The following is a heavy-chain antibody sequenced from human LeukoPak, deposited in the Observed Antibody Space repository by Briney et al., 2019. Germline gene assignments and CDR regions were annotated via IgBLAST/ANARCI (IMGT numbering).Heavy chain of an antibody. CDR3: AKVAAAEYGMDV. D-gene: IGHD6-13*01. CDR2: ISYDGSNK. V-gene: IGHV3-30*18. Sequence: GGSLRLSCAASGFTFSSYGMHWVRQAPGKGLEWVAVISYDGSNKYYADSVKGRFTISRDNSENTLYLQMNSLRAEDTAVYYCAKVAAAEYGMDVWGQGTTVTVSS. J-gene: IGHJ6*02. CDR1: GFTFSSYG.